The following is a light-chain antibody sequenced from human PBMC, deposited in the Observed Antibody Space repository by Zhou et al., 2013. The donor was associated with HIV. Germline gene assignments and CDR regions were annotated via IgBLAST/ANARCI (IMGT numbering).Light chain of an antibody. J-gene: IGKJ4*01. V-gene: IGKV2-28*01. Sequence: DIVMTQSPLSLPVTPGEPASISCRSSQSLLHSNGYTYLDWYLQKPGQSPQLLIYLGSNRASGVPDRFSGSGSGTDFTLKISRVEAEDVGVYYCMQALETPLTFGGGTKVE. CDR2: LGS. CDR1: QSLLHSNGYTY. CDR3: MQALETPLT.